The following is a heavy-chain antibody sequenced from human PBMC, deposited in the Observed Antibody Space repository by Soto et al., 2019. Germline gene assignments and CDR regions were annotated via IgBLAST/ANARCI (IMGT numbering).Heavy chain of an antibody. J-gene: IGHJ4*02. D-gene: IGHD1-1*01. V-gene: IGHV3-74*01. CDR3: ARDNNWSYDY. Sequence: PGGSLRLSCAASGFTFSSHWMHWVRQAPGKGLVWVSHIGPDGTTTRDADSVQGRFTISRDNARNTLYLQMDSLRDEDTAAYYCARDNNWSYDYWGQGIQVTVSS. CDR2: IGPDGTTT. CDR1: GFTFSSHW.